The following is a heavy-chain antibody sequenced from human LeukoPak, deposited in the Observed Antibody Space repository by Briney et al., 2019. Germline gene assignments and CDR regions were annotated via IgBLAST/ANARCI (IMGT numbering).Heavy chain of an antibody. Sequence: SGTLSLTCAVSGVSISSSNWWSWVRQSPGKGLEWIGSIFSGRTTYYNPSLNDRVTIFVVTSKNQFSLQLNSVTAADTSVYYCVRHDGRGGSTMGALDSWGQGSLVTVSS. D-gene: IGHD5/OR15-5a*01. CDR2: IFSGRTT. CDR3: VRHDGRGGSTMGALDS. CDR1: GVSISSSNW. J-gene: IGHJ4*02. V-gene: IGHV4-4*02.